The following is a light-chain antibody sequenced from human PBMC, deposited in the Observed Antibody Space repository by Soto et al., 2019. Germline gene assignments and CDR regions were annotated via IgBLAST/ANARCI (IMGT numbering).Light chain of an antibody. CDR3: QQYTSYPWT. CDR1: QSISSR. Sequence: DIQMTLSPSTLSASVGDRATITCRASQSISSRLAWYQQKPGKAPKLLIYKASSLESGVPSRFSGSGSGTEFTLTISSLQPDDFAAYYCQQYTSYPWTFGQGTKVEIK. CDR2: KAS. J-gene: IGKJ1*01. V-gene: IGKV1-5*03.